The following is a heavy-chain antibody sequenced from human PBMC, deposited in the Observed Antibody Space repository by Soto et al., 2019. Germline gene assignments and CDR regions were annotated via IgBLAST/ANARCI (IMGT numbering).Heavy chain of an antibody. D-gene: IGHD1-26*01. CDR3: AKGSIDYSASVDR. CDR2: ISARGGSS. J-gene: IGHJ5*02. V-gene: IGHV3-23*01. Sequence: EGQLLESGGGLVQPGGSLRLACAACGFSFKSDAMVWVRQAPGKGLEWVSVISARGGSSYFADSVKGRFTISRDNSKNVLSLEMNNLSAEDTATYFCAKGSIDYSASVDRWGQATLVLVSS. CDR1: GFSFKSDA.